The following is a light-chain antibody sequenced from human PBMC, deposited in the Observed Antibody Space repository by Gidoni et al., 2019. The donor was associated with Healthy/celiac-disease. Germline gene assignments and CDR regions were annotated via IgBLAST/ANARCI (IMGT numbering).Light chain of an antibody. J-gene: IGKJ1*01. CDR3: QQYNIYPWT. Sequence: DIQMTQSPSTLSASVGDRVTITCRASPSISSWLAWYQQKPGKAPTLLIYKASSLESGVPSRFTGRGSGTEFTLTIGSLQPDDFATYYCQQYNIYPWTFGPGTKVEIK. CDR2: KAS. CDR1: PSISSW. V-gene: IGKV1-5*03.